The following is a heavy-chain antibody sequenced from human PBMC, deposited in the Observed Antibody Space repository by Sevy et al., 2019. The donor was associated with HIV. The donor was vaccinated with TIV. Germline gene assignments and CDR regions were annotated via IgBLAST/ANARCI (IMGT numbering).Heavy chain of an antibody. V-gene: IGHV3-15*01. CDR2: IKSKTDGGTT. D-gene: IGHD6-13*01. J-gene: IGHJ5*02. CDR1: GFTFSNAW. Sequence: GGSLRLSCAASGFTFSNAWMSWVRQAPGKGLEWVGRIKSKTDGGTTDYAAPVKGRFTISRDDSKNTLYLQMNSLKTEDTAVDYCTTDDVGGIGPWQQLSWGQGTLVTVSS. CDR3: TTDDVGGIGPWQQLS.